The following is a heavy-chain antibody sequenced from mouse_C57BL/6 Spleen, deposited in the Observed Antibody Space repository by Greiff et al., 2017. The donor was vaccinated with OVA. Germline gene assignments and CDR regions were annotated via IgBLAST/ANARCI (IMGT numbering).Heavy chain of an antibody. Sequence: VQLQQPGAELVRPGTSVKLSCKASGYTFTSYWMHWVKQRPGQGLEWIGVIDPSDSYTNYNQKFQGKATLTVDTSSSTAYMQLSSLTSEDSAVYDCAREDYFDYWGQGTTLTVSS. CDR3: AREDYFDY. CDR1: GYTFTSYW. CDR2: IDPSDSYT. J-gene: IGHJ2*01. V-gene: IGHV1-59*01.